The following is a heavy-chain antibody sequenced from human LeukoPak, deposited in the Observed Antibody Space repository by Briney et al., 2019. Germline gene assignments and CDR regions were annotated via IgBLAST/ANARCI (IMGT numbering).Heavy chain of an antibody. CDR1: GFTFSSYS. CDR3: ARETLYYMDV. J-gene: IGHJ6*03. V-gene: IGHV3-21*01. Sequence: GGSLRLSCAASGFTFSSYSMNWVRQAPGKGLEWVSSISSSSYIYYADSAKGRFTISRDNAKNSLYLQMNGLRAEDTAVYYCARETLYYMDVWGKGTTVTVSS. CDR2: ISSSSYI.